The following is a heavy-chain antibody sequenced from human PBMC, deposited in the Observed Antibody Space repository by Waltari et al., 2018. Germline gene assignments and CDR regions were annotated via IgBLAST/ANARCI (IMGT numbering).Heavy chain of an antibody. CDR2: INHSGST. D-gene: IGHD6-13*01. J-gene: IGHJ6*02. V-gene: IGHV4-34*01. CDR3: ARVFLAAACFYYYYGMDV. CDR1: GGSFSGYY. Sequence: QVQLQQWGAGLLKPSETLSLTCAVYGGSFSGYYGSWIRQPQGKGLEWIGEINHSGSTNYNPSLKSRVTISVDTSKNQFSLKLSSVTAADTAVYYCARVFLAAACFYYYYGMDVWGQGTTVTVSS.